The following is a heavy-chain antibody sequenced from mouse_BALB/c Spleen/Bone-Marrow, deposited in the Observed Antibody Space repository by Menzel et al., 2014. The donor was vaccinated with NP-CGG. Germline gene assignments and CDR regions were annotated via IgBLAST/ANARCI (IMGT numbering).Heavy chain of an antibody. Sequence: EVQGVESGGGLVQPKGSLKLSCAASGFTFNTYAMNWIRQAPGKGLEWVARIRSKSNNYATYYADSVKDRFTISRDDSQSMLYLQMNNLKTEDTAMYYCVRHRGDYWGQGTTLTVSS. CDR1: GFTFNTYA. CDR3: VRHRGDY. CDR2: IRSKSNNYAT. J-gene: IGHJ2*01. V-gene: IGHV10-1*02. D-gene: IGHD2-14*01.